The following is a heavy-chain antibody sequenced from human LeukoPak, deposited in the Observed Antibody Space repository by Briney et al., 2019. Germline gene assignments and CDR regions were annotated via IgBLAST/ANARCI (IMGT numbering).Heavy chain of an antibody. CDR2: IYHSGST. Sequence: SETLSLTCAVSGYSISSGYYWGWIRQPPGKGLEWIGSIYHSGSTYYNPSLKSRVTISVDTSKNQFSPKLSSVTAADTAVYYCARLPLHSYFDYWGQGTLVTVSS. V-gene: IGHV4-38-2*01. J-gene: IGHJ4*02. CDR1: GYSISSGYY. CDR3: ARLPLHSYFDY.